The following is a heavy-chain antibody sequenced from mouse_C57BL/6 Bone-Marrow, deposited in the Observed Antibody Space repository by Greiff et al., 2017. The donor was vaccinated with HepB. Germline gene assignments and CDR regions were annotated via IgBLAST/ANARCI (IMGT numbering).Heavy chain of an antibody. J-gene: IGHJ2*01. CDR1: GFTFSDYG. Sequence: EVKVVESGGGLVKPGGSLKLSCAASGFTFSDYGMHWVRQAPEKGLEWVAYISSGSSTIYYADTVKGRFTISRDNAKNTLFLQMTILRSEDTALYYCARNGYYLDYWGQGTTLTVSS. D-gene: IGHD2-2*01. CDR3: ARNGYYLDY. CDR2: ISSGSSTI. V-gene: IGHV5-17*01.